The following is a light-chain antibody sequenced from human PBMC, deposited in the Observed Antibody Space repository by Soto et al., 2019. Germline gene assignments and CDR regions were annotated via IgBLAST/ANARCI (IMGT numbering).Light chain of an antibody. V-gene: IGLV2-14*01. J-gene: IGLJ3*02. CDR2: EVS. CDR3: ISYTSSNTGV. CDR1: SSDVGGYKY. Sequence: QSVLTQPASVSGSPGQSIAISCTGTSSDVGGYKYVSWYQQHPGKAPKLIIYEVSNRPSGVSNRFSGSKSDNTASLTISGLQAEDEADYYCISYTSSNTGVFGGGTKLTVL.